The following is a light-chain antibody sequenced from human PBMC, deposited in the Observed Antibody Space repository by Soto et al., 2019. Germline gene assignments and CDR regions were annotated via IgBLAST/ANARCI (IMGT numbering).Light chain of an antibody. Sequence: IVLTHSPGTLCFSRGERATLSCGASQSVTSNYLSWYQQKPGQAPGLLIYDTSTRASGVPDRFSGSGSGTEFTLTISRLEPEDFAVYYCQQRSSWPITFGQGTRLEIK. V-gene: IGKV3D-20*02. CDR3: QQRSSWPIT. CDR1: QSVTSNY. J-gene: IGKJ5*01. CDR2: DTS.